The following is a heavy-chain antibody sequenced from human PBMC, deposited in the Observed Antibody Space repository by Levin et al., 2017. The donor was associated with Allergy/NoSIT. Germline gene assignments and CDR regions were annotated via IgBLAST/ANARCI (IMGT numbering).Heavy chain of an antibody. D-gene: IGHD3-10*01. J-gene: IGHJ3*02. V-gene: IGHV1-18*01. CDR1: GYPFTSYG. CDR2: IGGYNGKT. Sequence: ASVKVSCKASGYPFTSYGVSWVRQAPGQGLEWMGWIGGYNGKTYYAQRLQGRVTMTTDTSTSTAYMELRSLTSDDTAVYYCARDPGLGVSTDTFDIWGQGTMVTVSS. CDR3: ARDPGLGVSTDTFDI.